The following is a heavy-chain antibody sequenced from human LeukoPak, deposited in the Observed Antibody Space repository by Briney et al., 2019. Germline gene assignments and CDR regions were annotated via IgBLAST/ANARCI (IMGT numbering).Heavy chain of an antibody. CDR2: THTSGSA. J-gene: IGHJ5*02. CDR1: GDSITSGGYY. Sequence: SETLSLTCTVSGDSITSGGYYWTWIRQPAGKGLEWLGRTHTSGSANYIPSLKSRVAISLDTSKNQFSLKLSSVTAADTAVYYCVRGRYYYDTSGYVVWLDPWGQGTLVTVSS. V-gene: IGHV4-61*02. CDR3: VRGRYYYDTSGYVVWLDP. D-gene: IGHD3-22*01.